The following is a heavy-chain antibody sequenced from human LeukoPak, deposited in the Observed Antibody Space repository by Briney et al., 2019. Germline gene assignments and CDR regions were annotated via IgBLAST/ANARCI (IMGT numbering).Heavy chain of an antibody. CDR1: GFTFSSYW. Sequence: GGALRLSCAASGFTFSSYWMLGVGQAPGKGLVGVSRVNSDGRSTIYVDSVKGRFTISRDNAKNTLYLQMNSLRAEDTAVYYCASMYYDFWSGYYTGHRNAFDIWGHGTMVTVSS. D-gene: IGHD3-3*01. J-gene: IGHJ3*02. CDR3: ASMYYDFWSGYYTGHRNAFDI. V-gene: IGHV3-74*01. CDR2: VNSDGRST.